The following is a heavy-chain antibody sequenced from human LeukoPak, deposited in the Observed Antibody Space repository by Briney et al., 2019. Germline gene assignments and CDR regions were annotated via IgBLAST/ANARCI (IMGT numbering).Heavy chain of an antibody. CDR1: GGSISSSSYY. CDR3: ARDVDGGNTGFFHH. V-gene: IGHV4-39*07. CDR2: IYYSGST. D-gene: IGHD4-23*01. Sequence: SETLSLTCTVSGGSISSSSYYWGWIRQPPGKGLEWIGSIYYSGSTYYNPSLKSRVTISVDTSKNQFSLKLSSVTAADTAVYYCARDVDGGNTGFFHHWGQGTLVTVSS. J-gene: IGHJ1*01.